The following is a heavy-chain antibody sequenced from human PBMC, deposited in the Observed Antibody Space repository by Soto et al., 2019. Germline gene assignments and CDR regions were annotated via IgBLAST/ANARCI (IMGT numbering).Heavy chain of an antibody. CDR2: INPNSGGT. CDR1: GYTFTGYY. D-gene: IGHD6-13*01. Sequence: QVQLVPSGAEVTKPGASVKVSCKASGYTFTGYYMHWVRQAPGQGLEWMGWINPNSGGTNFAQKFNGRVTMTRDTSISTSYMELSRLRADDTAVYFCARYSGGIAAAGTCGQGTLVTVSS. CDR3: ARYSGGIAAAGT. V-gene: IGHV1-2*02. J-gene: IGHJ1*01.